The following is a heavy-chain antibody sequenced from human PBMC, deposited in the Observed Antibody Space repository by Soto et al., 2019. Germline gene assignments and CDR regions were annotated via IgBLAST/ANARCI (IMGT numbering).Heavy chain of an antibody. D-gene: IGHD6-19*01. CDR3: ARGGYSSGWYYFDY. V-gene: IGHV3-33*01. CDR1: GFTFSSYG. J-gene: IGHJ4*02. CDR2: IWYDGSNK. Sequence: GGSLRFSCAASGFTFSSYGMHWVRQAPGKGLEWVAVIWYDGSNKYYADSVKGRFTISRDNSKNTLYLQMNSLRAEDTAVYYCARGGYSSGWYYFDYWGQGTLVTVSS.